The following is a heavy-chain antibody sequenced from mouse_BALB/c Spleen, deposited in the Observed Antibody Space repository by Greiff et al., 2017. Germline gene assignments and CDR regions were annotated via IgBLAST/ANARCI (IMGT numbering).Heavy chain of an antibody. D-gene: IGHD2-14*01. V-gene: IGHV1S127*01. Sequence: VQLQQPGAELVKPGASVKMSCKASGYTFTSYWMHWVKQRPGQGLEWIGTIDPSDSYTSYNQKFKGKATLTVDTSSSTAYMQLSSLTSEDSAVYYCTRDRYEAMDYWGQGTSVTVSS. CDR2: IDPSDSYT. CDR1: GYTFTSYW. J-gene: IGHJ4*01. CDR3: TRDRYEAMDY.